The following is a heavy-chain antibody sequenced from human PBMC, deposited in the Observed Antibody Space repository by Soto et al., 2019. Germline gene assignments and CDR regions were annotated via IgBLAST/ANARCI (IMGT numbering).Heavy chain of an antibody. V-gene: IGHV3-9*01. CDR3: AKGRYDFWSPYYFDS. CDR1: GLNFDDFA. J-gene: IGHJ4*02. CDR2: ITWNSRVL. D-gene: IGHD3-3*01. Sequence: LRLSCVGTGLNFDDFAMHWVRQAPGKGLEWVSGITWNSRVLAYADYVKGRFTISRDNARNSLYLQMDSLRDEDTALYYCAKGRYDFWSPYYFDSWGQGTLVTVSS.